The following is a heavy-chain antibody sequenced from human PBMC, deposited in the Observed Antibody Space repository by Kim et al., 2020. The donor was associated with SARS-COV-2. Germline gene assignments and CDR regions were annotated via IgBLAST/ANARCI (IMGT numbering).Heavy chain of an antibody. J-gene: IGHJ4*02. CDR3: VKASLPPGYFDF. Sequence: YYRESVKGRFTISRDNSKSTLYLQMSSRRAEDTAVYYCVKASLPPGYFDFWGQGTLVTVSS. V-gene: IGHV3-23*02. D-gene: IGHD3-10*01.